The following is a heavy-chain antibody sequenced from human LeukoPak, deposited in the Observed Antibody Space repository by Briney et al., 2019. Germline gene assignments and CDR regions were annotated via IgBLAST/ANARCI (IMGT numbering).Heavy chain of an antibody. J-gene: IGHJ4*02. CDR2: ISSSSGYI. D-gene: IGHD6-6*01. Sequence: PGGSLRLSCAASGFTFSSYSMNWVRQAPGKGLEWVSSISSSSGYIFYADSVKGRFTISRDNAKNSLYLQMNSLRAEDTAVFYCARGEHSSSWGPYSWGQGALVTVSS. CDR3: ARGEHSSSWGPYS. V-gene: IGHV3-21*01. CDR1: GFTFSSYS.